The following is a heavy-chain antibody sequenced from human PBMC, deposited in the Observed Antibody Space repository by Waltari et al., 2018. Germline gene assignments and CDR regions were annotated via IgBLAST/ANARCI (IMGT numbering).Heavy chain of an antibody. Sequence: QVQLVESGGGVGQPGRSLRLSCAASGFTFSTYALHWSPQAPGTGLEWVAVISDDGDNKYYAAAVKGRFTSSSDNSKNMLVLQMTSLGAEDTAVYYCARPLIVVVMSEPASWGQGTLVTVSS. D-gene: IGHD3-22*01. J-gene: IGHJ5*02. CDR3: ARPLIVVVMSEPAS. CDR2: ISDDGDNK. V-gene: IGHV3-30-3*01. CDR1: GFTFSTYA.